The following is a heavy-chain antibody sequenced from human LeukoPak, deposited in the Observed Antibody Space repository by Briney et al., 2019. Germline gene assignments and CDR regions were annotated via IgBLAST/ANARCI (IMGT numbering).Heavy chain of an antibody. V-gene: IGHV3-23*01. CDR3: AKGLETESRLDS. CDR2: ISGSGGST. CDR1: GFTFSSYA. J-gene: IGHJ4*02. D-gene: IGHD1-1*01. Sequence: GGSLRLSCAASGFTFSSYAMSWVRQAPGRGLEWVSAISGSGGSTYYADAVKGRFTISSDKSKNTLFLQMNSLRAEDTALYYCAKGLETESRLDSWGQGTLVTVSS.